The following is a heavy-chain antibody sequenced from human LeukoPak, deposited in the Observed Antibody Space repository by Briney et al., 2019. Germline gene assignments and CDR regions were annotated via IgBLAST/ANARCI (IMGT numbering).Heavy chain of an antibody. CDR3: ARDGGGYSYGYYYYYYMDV. CDR2: INPNSGGT. CDR1: GYTFTGYY. V-gene: IGHV1-2*02. D-gene: IGHD5-18*01. Sequence: GASVKVSCKASGYTFTGYYMHWVRQAPGQGLEWMGWINPNSGGTNYAQKFQGRVTMTRDTSISTAYMELSRLRSDDTAVYYCARDGGGYSYGYYYYYYMDVWGKGTTVTVSS. J-gene: IGHJ6*03.